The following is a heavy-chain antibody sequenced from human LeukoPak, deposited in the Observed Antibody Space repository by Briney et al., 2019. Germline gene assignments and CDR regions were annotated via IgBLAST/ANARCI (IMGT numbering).Heavy chain of an antibody. CDR3: ARRTWYGTAYYYYFMDV. V-gene: IGHV4-34*01. J-gene: IGHJ6*03. CDR1: GGSFSTYY. D-gene: IGHD6-13*01. Sequence: SETLSLTCAVYGGSFSTYYWGWIRQSPGKGLEWIGEINQSGTTRYNPSLESRVTISLDTSKNQFSLHLRSVTATDSAMNYCARRTWYGTAYYYYFMDVWGKGTTVTVSS. CDR2: INQSGTT.